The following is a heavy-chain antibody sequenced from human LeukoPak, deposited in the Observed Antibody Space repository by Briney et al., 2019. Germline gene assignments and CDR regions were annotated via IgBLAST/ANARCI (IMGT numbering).Heavy chain of an antibody. Sequence: SETLSLTCAVYGGSFSNYYWSWIRQPPGKGLEWIGEINDSGRINYNPSLMSRVTVSVDMSKNQFALRLTSVTATDTAVYYCARRWNYARNYYIDAWGNGATVSVS. CDR2: INDSGRI. D-gene: IGHD1-7*01. J-gene: IGHJ6*03. CDR1: GGSFSNYY. V-gene: IGHV4-34*01. CDR3: ARRWNYARNYYIDA.